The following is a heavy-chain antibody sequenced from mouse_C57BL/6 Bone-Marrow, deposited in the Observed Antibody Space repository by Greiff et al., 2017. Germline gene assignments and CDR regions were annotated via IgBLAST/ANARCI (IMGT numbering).Heavy chain of an antibody. Sequence: EVKLVESGGGLVKPGGSLKLSCAASGFTFSSYAMSWVRQTPEKRLAWVATLRDGGSYTYYPANVTGRFTISRDNATNNLYLQMRHLKAEDRDMYDCARVAGLRSYYCDYWGQGTTLTVSA. CDR2: LRDGGSYT. D-gene: IGHD2-4*01. J-gene: IGHJ2*01. CDR3: ARVAGLRSYYCDY. V-gene: IGHV5-4*03. CDR1: GFTFSSYA.